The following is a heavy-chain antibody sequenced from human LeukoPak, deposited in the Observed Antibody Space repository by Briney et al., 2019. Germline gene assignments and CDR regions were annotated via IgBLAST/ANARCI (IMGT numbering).Heavy chain of an antibody. D-gene: IGHD4-17*01. CDR3: ARDRGRYGDYGFDY. J-gene: IGHJ4*02. Sequence: SETLSLTCTVSGGSISSYYWSWIRQPPGKGLEWIGCIYYSGSTNYNPSLKSRVTISVDTSKNQFSLKLSSVTAADTAVYYCARDRGRYGDYGFDYWGQGTLVTVSS. V-gene: IGHV4-59*01. CDR1: GGSISSYY. CDR2: IYYSGST.